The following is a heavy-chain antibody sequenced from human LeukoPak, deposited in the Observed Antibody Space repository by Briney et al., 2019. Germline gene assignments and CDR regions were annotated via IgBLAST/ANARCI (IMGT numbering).Heavy chain of an antibody. J-gene: IGHJ5*02. CDR2: IYYSGST. D-gene: IGHD6-19*01. Sequence: PSETLSLTCTVSGGSISSYYWSWIRQPPGKGLEWIGYIYYSGSTNYNPPLKSRVTISVDTSKNQFSLKLSSVTAADTAVYYCARDSSGGGYNWFDPWGQGTLVTVSS. CDR3: ARDSSGGGYNWFDP. V-gene: IGHV4-59*01. CDR1: GGSISSYY.